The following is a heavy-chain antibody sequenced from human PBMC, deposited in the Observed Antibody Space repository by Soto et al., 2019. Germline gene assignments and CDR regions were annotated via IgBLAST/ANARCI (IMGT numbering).Heavy chain of an antibody. V-gene: IGHV4-61*01. Sequence: SETRSLTWTVSGGSFSSGSYYWSWIRQPPGKGLECIGYIYYSGSTNYNPSLKSRVTISVDPSKKKFSLKLSSVTAADTAVYYCASILRIAAAENAYYSYGMHVWRPEPTVTVT. D-gene: IGHD6-13*01. CDR3: ASILRIAAAENAYYSYGMHV. CDR1: GGSFSSGSYY. CDR2: IYYSGST. J-gene: IGHJ6*02.